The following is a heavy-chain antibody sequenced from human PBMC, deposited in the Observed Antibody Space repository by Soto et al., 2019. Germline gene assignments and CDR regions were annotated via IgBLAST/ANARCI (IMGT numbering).Heavy chain of an antibody. V-gene: IGHV1-3*01. J-gene: IGHJ3*01. CDR3: ARRGRESYFTSDCLHALDL. CDR1: GYLFTSFS. D-gene: IGHD2-8*01. Sequence: QVQLVQSGASVKEPGASVRLSCKTSGYLFTSFSLHWVRQAPGQGPEWMGWINPANGDLKYSPKFQGRVTIDRDTLATRAYLDLHRLKFEDTAGYCSARRGRESYFTSDCLHALDLWGRGTMVTVS. CDR2: INPANGDL.